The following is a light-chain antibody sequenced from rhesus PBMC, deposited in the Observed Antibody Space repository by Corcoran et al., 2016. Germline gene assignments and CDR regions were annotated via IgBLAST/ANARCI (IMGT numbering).Light chain of an antibody. CDR1: QRVMNW. J-gene: IGKJ4*01. Sequence: DIQMTQSPSSLSASVGDTVTISCRASQRVMNWLAWYQQTPGKAPKLLIYRASHIQSGVPSRFSGVGSGTDCTLTISSLHSEDFATYFCQQYSRGPLTVGGGTKVDLK. V-gene: IGKV1-22*01. CDR2: RAS. CDR3: QQYSRGPLT.